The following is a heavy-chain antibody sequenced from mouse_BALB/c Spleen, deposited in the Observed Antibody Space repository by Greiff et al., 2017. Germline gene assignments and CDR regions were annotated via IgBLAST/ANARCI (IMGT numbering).Heavy chain of an antibody. CDR2: ISTYYGDA. CDR3: ARGYGSSYFDY. V-gene: IGHV1S137*01. Sequence: QVHVKQSGAELVRPGVSVKISCKGSGYTFTDYAMHWVKQSHAKSLEWIGVISTYYGDASYNQKFKGKATMTVDKSSSTAYMELARLTSEDSAIYYCARGYGSSYFDYWGQGTTLTVSS. CDR1: GYTFTDYA. J-gene: IGHJ2*01. D-gene: IGHD1-1*01.